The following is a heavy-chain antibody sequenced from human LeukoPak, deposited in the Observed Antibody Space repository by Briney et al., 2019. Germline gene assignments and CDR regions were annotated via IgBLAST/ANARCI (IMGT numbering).Heavy chain of an antibody. J-gene: IGHJ4*02. Sequence: GGSLRLSCAASGFTFSSYAMSWVCQAPGKGLEWVSAISGSGGSTYYADSVKGRFTISRDNSKNTLYLQMNSLRAEDTAVYYCAKDPPVANYYDSSGPFDYWGQGTLVTVSS. V-gene: IGHV3-23*01. CDR3: AKDPPVANYYDSSGPFDY. CDR1: GFTFSSYA. D-gene: IGHD3-22*01. CDR2: ISGSGGST.